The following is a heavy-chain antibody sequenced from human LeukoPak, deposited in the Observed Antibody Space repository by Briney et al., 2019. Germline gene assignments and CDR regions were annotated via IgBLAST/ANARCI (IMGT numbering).Heavy chain of an antibody. J-gene: IGHJ4*02. Sequence: GGSLRLSCGASGFTFSSYSMNWVRQAPGKGLEWVSSISSSSYIYYADSVKGRFTISRDNAKNSLYLQMNSLRAEDTAVYYCARDSHYDILTGYTFDYWGQGTLVTVSS. V-gene: IGHV3-21*01. D-gene: IGHD3-9*01. CDR1: GFTFSSYS. CDR3: ARDSHYDILTGYTFDY. CDR2: ISSSSYI.